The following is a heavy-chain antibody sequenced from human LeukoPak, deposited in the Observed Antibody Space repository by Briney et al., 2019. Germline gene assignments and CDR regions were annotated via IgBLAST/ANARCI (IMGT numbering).Heavy chain of an antibody. CDR3: ARVRYSDPNFDY. Sequence: GGSLRLSCAVSGLTFRDHYMDWVRQAPGKGLEWVARIGNKPDRPTIEYAASVKGRFTISRDDSKNSLYLQMNSLKSEDTAVYYCARVRYSDPNFDYWGQGTLVTVSS. CDR1: GLTFRDHY. CDR2: IGNKPDRPTI. J-gene: IGHJ4*02. D-gene: IGHD5-18*01. V-gene: IGHV3-72*01.